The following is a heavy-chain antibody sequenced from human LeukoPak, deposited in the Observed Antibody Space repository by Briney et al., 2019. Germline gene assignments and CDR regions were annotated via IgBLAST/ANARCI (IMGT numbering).Heavy chain of an antibody. Sequence: GGSLRLSCAASGFTFSSYAMSWVRQAPGKGLEWVSAISGSGGSTYYADSVKGRFTISRDTSQNTLYLQMNSLRAEDTAVYYCANSYYYDSTGYYYGGYYFDYWGQGTLVTVSS. J-gene: IGHJ4*02. CDR3: ANSYYYDSTGYYYGGYYFDY. V-gene: IGHV3-23*01. CDR1: GFTFSSYA. D-gene: IGHD3-22*01. CDR2: ISGSGGST.